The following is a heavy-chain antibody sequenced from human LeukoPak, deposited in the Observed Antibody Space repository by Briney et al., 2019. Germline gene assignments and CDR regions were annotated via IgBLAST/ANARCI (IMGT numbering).Heavy chain of an antibody. CDR3: ARGPTTVFACDI. V-gene: IGHV4-4*07. CDR2: IYTSGNS. D-gene: IGHD4-17*01. J-gene: IGHJ3*02. Sequence: SETLSLTCTVSGGSINSYYWSWIRQPAGKGLEWIGRIYTSGNSNNNPSLKSRVTMSVDTSTNQFSLKLRSATAADTAVYYCARGPTTVFACDIWGQGTMVTVSS. CDR1: GGSINSYY.